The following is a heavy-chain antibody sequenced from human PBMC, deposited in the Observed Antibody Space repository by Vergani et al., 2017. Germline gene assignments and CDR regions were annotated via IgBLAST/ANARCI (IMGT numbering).Heavy chain of an antibody. V-gene: IGHV3-15*01. CDR3: TTGYGDKSIDY. J-gene: IGHJ4*02. CDR2: IKSKNDGGTT. D-gene: IGHD4-17*01. Sequence: EVQLVESGGGLVKPGGSLRLSCAASGFTFSNAWMSWVRQAPGKGLEWVGRIKSKNDGGTTDYAAPVKGRFTISRDDSKNTLYLQMNSLKTEDTAVYYCTTGYGDKSIDYWGQGTLVTVSS. CDR1: GFTFSNAW.